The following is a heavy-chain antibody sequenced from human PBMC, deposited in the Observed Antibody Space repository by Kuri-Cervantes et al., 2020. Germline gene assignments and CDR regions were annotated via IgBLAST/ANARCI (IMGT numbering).Heavy chain of an antibody. Sequence: SETLSLTCTVSGGSISSGSYYWSWIRQPAGKGLEWIGRIYTSGSTNYNPSLKSRVTISVDTSKNQFSLKLSSVTAADTAVYYCARSIGWRSGFDIWGQGTMVTVSS. CDR3: ARSIGWRSGFDI. CDR1: GGSISSGSYY. D-gene: IGHD3-3*01. V-gene: IGHV4-61*02. J-gene: IGHJ3*02. CDR2: IYTSGST.